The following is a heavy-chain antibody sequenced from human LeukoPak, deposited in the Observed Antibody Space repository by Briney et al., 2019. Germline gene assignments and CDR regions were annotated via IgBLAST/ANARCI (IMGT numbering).Heavy chain of an antibody. CDR2: ILGSGRSA. V-gene: IGHV3-23*01. D-gene: IGHD3-9*01. CDR3: SKWGDYDVLTGYHDSDF. CDR1: GFTFNNYA. Sequence: GASLRLSCAASGFTFNNYAMSWVRQAPGKGLEWVSAILGSGRSAYYADSVKGRFTISRDNSKNSLFLQMNSLRVEDTALYYCSKWGDYDVLTGYHDSDFWGQGTLVTVSA. J-gene: IGHJ4*02.